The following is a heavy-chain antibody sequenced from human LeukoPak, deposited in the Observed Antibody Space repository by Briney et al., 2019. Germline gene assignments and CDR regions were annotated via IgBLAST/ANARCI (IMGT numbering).Heavy chain of an antibody. Sequence: ASVKVSRKTSGYTITAYGINWVRQAPGQGLEWICWISAYNGVSKSAHKFYGRVTMTTGTSTTTAYMELTSLGPDDTAVYVCARGQSAVGGDYYYYFGMYVWGQEPRLLSPQ. J-gene: IGHJ6*01. V-gene: IGHV1-18*01. CDR2: ISAYNGVS. CDR3: ARGQSAVGGDYYYYFGMYV. D-gene: IGHD6-19*01. CDR1: GYTITAYG.